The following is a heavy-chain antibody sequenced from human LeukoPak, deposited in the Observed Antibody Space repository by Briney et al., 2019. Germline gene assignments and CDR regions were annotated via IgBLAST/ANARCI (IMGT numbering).Heavy chain of an antibody. CDR3: ARDFGILTGCLDY. CDR1: GYIFTGNY. J-gene: IGHJ4*02. V-gene: IGHV1-46*01. D-gene: IGHD3-9*01. CDR2: IDPSGGSA. Sequence: GASVKVSCKASGYIFTGNYVHWVRQAPGQGLEWLGIIDPSGGSASYAEKFQGRVTMTRDTSTSTLYMELSSLRSEDTAVYYCARDFGILTGCLDYWGQGTLVTVSS.